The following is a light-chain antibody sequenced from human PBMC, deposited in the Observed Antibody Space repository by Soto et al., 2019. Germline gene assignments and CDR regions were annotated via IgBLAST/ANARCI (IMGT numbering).Light chain of an antibody. CDR1: SSNIGSND. Sequence: QSVLTQPPSVSAAPVQKVTISCSGNSSNIGSNDVSWYQQLPGKAPKLLIYENSQRPSGIPDRFSGSKSGTSATLGIAGLQTGDEADYYCGTWDSSLIALFGTGTKSPS. CDR3: GTWDSSLIAL. V-gene: IGLV1-51*02. J-gene: IGLJ1*01. CDR2: ENS.